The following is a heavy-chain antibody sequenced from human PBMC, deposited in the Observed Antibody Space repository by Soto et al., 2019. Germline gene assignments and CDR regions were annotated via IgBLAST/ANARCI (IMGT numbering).Heavy chain of an antibody. CDR2: ISYDGSNK. CDR3: AKDLRSFGVAPNLFDP. CDR1: GFTFSSYG. J-gene: IGHJ5*02. V-gene: IGHV3-30*18. Sequence: GGSLRLSCAASGFTFSSYGMHWVRQAPGKGLEWVAVISYDGSNKYYADSVKGRFTISRDNSKNTLYLQMNSLRAEDTAVYYCAKDLRSFGVAPNLFDPWGQGTLVTVSS. D-gene: IGHD3-3*02.